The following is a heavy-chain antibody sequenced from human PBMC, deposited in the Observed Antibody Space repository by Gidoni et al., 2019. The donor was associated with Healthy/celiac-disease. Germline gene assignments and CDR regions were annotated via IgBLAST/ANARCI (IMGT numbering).Heavy chain of an antibody. Sequence: EVQLVQSGAEVKKPGESLKISCKGSGYSFTSYWIGWVRHMHGKGLEWMGNIYPGDSDTRYSPSFQGQVTISADKSISTAYLQWSSLKASDTAMYYCARGGSSTSQLRGAFDIWGQGTMVTVSS. J-gene: IGHJ3*02. CDR3: ARGGSSTSQLRGAFDI. D-gene: IGHD2-2*01. CDR1: GYSFTSYW. CDR2: IYPGDSDT. V-gene: IGHV5-51*01.